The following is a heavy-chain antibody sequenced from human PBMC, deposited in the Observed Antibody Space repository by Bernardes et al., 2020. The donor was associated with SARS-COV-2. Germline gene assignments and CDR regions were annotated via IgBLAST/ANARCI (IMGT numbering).Heavy chain of an antibody. J-gene: IGHJ6*02. CDR1: GFSFSNYG. CDR3: ARDSVGDTPHYYYGMDV. CDR2: IWYDGSSQ. V-gene: IGHV3-33*01. Sequence: GGSLRLSCEASGFSFSNYGMHWVRQAPGKGLEWVAVIWYDGSSQYYGDSVRGRFTISRDNSKSTLYLQMNSLRVEDTAMYYCARDSVGDTPHYYYGMDVWGQGTTVTVSS.